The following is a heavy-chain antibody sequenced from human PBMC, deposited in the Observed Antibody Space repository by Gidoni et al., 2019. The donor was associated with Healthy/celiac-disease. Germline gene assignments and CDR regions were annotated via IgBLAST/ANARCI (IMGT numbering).Heavy chain of an antibody. CDR1: GFTFSSYE. Sequence: EVQLVESGAVLVQPGGSLRLSCAASGFTFSSYEMNWVRQAPGKGLEWVSYISSSGSTIYYADSVKGRFTISRDKAKNSLYLQMNSLRAEDTAVYYCARGDYGGNSNFDYWGQGTLVTVSS. V-gene: IGHV3-48*03. CDR2: ISSSGSTI. J-gene: IGHJ4*02. D-gene: IGHD4-17*01. CDR3: ARGDYGGNSNFDY.